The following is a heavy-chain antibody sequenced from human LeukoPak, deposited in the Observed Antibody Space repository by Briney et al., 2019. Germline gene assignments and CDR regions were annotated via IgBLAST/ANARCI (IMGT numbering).Heavy chain of an antibody. J-gene: IGHJ5*02. CDR1: GGSISSYY. CDR3: ARAYCGGDCYRRWFDP. D-gene: IGHD2-21*02. V-gene: IGHV4-59*01. Sequence: SETLSLTCTVSGGSISSYYWSWIRQPPGKGLEWIGYIYYSGSTNYNPSLKSRVTISVDTSKNQFSLKLSSVTVADTAVYYRARAYCGGDCYRRWFDPWGQGTLVTVSS. CDR2: IYYSGST.